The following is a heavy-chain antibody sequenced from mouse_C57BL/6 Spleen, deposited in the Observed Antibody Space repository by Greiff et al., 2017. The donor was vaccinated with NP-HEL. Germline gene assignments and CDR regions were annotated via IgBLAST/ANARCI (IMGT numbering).Heavy chain of an antibody. CDR3: ARDGYYERFAY. CDR2: INPSTGGT. Sequence: VQLKESGPELVKPGASVKISCKASGYSFTGYYMNWVKQSPEKSLEWIGEINPSTGGTTYNQKFKAKATLTVDKSSSTAYMQLKSLTSEDSAVYYCARDGYYERFAYWGQGTLVTVSA. V-gene: IGHV1-42*01. J-gene: IGHJ3*01. D-gene: IGHD2-3*01. CDR1: GYSFTGYY.